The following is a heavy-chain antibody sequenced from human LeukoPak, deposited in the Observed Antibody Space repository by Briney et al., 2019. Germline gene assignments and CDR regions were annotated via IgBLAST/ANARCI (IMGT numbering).Heavy chain of an antibody. CDR3: VRVKDSSPLY. CDR2: LSPNSGNK. CDR1: GYTFTSYD. J-gene: IGHJ4*02. Sequence: GASVRVSCKAFGYTFTSYDINWVRQATGQGLEWMGWLSPNSGNKGYAQNFQGRVTLTRDISISTAYMELSSLRSEDTAVYYCVRVKDSSPLYWGQGTPVTVSS. D-gene: IGHD6-13*01. V-gene: IGHV1-8*01.